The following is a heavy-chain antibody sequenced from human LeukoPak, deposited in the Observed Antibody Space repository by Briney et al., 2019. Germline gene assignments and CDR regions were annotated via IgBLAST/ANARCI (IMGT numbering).Heavy chain of an antibody. Sequence: PGGSLRLSCAASGFTFSSYAMSWVRQAPGKGLEWVSAISGSGGSTYYAGSVKGRFTISRDNSKNTLYLQMNSLRAEDTAVYYCAKDSLLLWFGELWVDYWGQGTLVTVSS. CDR2: ISGSGGST. J-gene: IGHJ4*02. D-gene: IGHD3-10*01. CDR1: GFTFSSYA. CDR3: AKDSLLLWFGELWVDY. V-gene: IGHV3-23*01.